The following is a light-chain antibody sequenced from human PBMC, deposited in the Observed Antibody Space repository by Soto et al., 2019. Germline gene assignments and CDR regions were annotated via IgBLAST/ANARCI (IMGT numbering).Light chain of an antibody. CDR3: QQSYGTPIT. CDR2: GAF. Sequence: EIVLTQSPATLSLSPGERAPLSCRASPSVTNYLAWYQQKPGQAPRLLIYGAFTRATGIPARFSGSGAGTDFTLTITSLQPEDFATYYCQQSYGTPITFGQGTRLEIK. CDR1: PSVTNY. V-gene: IGKV3D-11*02. J-gene: IGKJ5*01.